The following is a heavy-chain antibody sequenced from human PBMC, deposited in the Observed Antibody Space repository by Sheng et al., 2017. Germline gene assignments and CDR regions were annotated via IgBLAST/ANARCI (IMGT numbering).Heavy chain of an antibody. J-gene: IGHJ4*01. V-gene: IGHV3-33*01. CDR2: IYYNGENI. CDR3: ARDRPYGDGGFDF. Sequence: QVQLVESGGGVVQPGRSLRLSCATSGFTFTNFGVHWVRQAPGKGLEWVAIIYYNGENIFYSDSVKGRFTISRDNSKNTVYLQMNRLRAEDTAVYFCARDRPYGDGGFDFWGRGTLVTVSS. D-gene: IGHD4-17*01. CDR1: GFTFTNFG.